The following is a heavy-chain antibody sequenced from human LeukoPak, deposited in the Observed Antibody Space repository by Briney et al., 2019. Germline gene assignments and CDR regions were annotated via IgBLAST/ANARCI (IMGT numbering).Heavy chain of an antibody. CDR3: ARPPSRGYSSSFEY. CDR2: IYPDESNI. D-gene: IGHD2-2*03. J-gene: IGHJ4*02. V-gene: IGHV5-51*01. Sequence: GESLKISCKGSGYSFPTYWIAWVRKMPGKALEWMGIIYPDESNIRYSPSFQGQVTISADKSISTACLQWSSLKASDTAMYYCARPPSRGYSSSFEYWGQGTLVTVSS. CDR1: GYSFPTYW.